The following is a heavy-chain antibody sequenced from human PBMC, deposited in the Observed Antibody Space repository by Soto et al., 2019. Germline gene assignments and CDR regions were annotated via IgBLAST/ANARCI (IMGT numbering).Heavy chain of an antibody. CDR3: ASPPAADDYYGMDV. Sequence: QVQLVQSGAEVKKPGSSVKVSCKASGGTFSSYTISWVRQAPGQGLEWMGRIIPILAIANYAQKFQGRVTITAAKATSTAYMELGSLRSADTAVYYWASPPAADDYYGMDVWGQGTRVTVSS. V-gene: IGHV1-69*02. J-gene: IGHJ6*02. CDR2: IIPILAIA. CDR1: GGTFSSYT.